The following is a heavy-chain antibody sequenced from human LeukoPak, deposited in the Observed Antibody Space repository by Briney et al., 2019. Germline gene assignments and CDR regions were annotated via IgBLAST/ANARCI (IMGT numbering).Heavy chain of an antibody. CDR1: GFSVRSAH. V-gene: IGHV3-53*01. J-gene: IGHJ4*02. Sequence: GGSLRLSCAASGFSVRSAHMHWVRQAPGKGLEWVSVIFSGGSTAYADSVKGRFTISRDISKNMVYLQMNNLRVEDTALYYCARGGLEDRWGQGTLVTVSS. D-gene: IGHD2-15*01. CDR3: ARGGLEDR. CDR2: IFSGGST.